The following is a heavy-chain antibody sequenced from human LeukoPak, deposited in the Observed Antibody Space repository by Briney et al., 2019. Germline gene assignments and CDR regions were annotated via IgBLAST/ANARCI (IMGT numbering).Heavy chain of an antibody. J-gene: IGHJ6*02. V-gene: IGHV1-69*13. D-gene: IGHD6-19*01. CDR1: GGTFISYA. Sequence: SVKVSCKASGGTFISYAISWVRQAPGQGLEWMGGIIPIFGTANYAQKFQGRVTITADESTSTAYMELSSLRSEDTAVYYCARAGYSSGWSSDYYYGMDVWGQGTTVTVSS. CDR3: ARAGYSSGWSSDYYYGMDV. CDR2: IIPIFGTA.